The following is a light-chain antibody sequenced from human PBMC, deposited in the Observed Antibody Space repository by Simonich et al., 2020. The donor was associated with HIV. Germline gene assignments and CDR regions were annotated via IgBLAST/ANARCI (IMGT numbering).Light chain of an antibody. V-gene: IGKV3-20*01. CDR1: QSVSSNF. CDR3: QQYGSSPFT. CDR2: GAS. Sequence: EIVLTQSPGTLSLSPGERATLSCRASQSVSSNFLAWYQQKPGLAPRLLIYGASSRATGIPDRFSGSGSGTDFTLTISRLEPEDFAVYYCQQYGSSPFTFGQGTNLEIK. J-gene: IGKJ2*01.